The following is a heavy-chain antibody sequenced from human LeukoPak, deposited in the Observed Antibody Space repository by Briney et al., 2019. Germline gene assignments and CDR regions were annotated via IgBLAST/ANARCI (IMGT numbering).Heavy chain of an antibody. V-gene: IGHV3-21*06. D-gene: IGHD6-13*01. CDR3: ARVLSIAAAMDS. J-gene: IGHJ4*02. Sequence: GGSLRLSCAASGFSFNAYTMNWVRQAPGKGLEWVSSISSGSHYIYYADSVKGRFTISRDNAKDSLYLQMNSLRAEDTAVFYCARVLSIAAAMDSWGQGTLVTVSS. CDR1: GFSFNAYT. CDR2: ISSGSHYI.